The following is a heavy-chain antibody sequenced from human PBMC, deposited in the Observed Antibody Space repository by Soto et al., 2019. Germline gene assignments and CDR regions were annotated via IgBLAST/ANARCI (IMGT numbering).Heavy chain of an antibody. D-gene: IGHD7-27*01. J-gene: IGHJ3*02. V-gene: IGHV1-18*01. CDR1: GYTFTRSG. CDR3: ARDRTGMNTDAFDI. CDR2: ISTYNGST. Sequence: GASVKVSCKASGYTFTRSGISWVRQAPGQGLEWMGWISTYNGSTSYAQKFQGRVTMTRDTSTSTVYMELSSLRSEDTAVYYCARDRTGMNTDAFDIWGQGTMVTVSS.